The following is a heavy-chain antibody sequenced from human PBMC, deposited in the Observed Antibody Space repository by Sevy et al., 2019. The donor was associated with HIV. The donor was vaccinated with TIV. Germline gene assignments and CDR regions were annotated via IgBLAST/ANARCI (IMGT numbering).Heavy chain of an antibody. D-gene: IGHD1-20*01. V-gene: IGHV1-2*02. CDR1: GYTFSVKY. CDR2: IDPKSGGT. J-gene: IGHJ4*02. Sequence: ASVKVSCKASGYTFSVKYIHWVRQAPGQGLEWVGWIDPKSGGTSYAQKFKGRFSMPRDTSISTAYMELYWLTSDDTAVYYCARGGSKWNDDYFDYWGQGTLVTVSS. CDR3: ARGGSKWNDDYFDY.